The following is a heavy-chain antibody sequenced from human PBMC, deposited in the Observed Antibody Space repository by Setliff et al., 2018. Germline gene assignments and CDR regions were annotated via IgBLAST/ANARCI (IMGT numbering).Heavy chain of an antibody. D-gene: IGHD2-21*01. CDR1: GFTFSTYW. V-gene: IGHV3-74*03. CDR3: ARVIVGGGNTPFDL. J-gene: IGHJ4*02. Sequence: GSLRLSCAASGFTFSTYWMHWVRQVPGKGLVWVSRIGTDGSSTEYADSVKGRFTVSRDNAKNTLYLQMSRLRAEDTGVYYCARVIVGGGNTPFDLWGQGTLVTVSS. CDR2: IGTDGSST.